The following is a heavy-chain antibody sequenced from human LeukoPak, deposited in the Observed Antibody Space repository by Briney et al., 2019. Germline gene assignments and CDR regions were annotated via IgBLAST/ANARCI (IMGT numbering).Heavy chain of an antibody. CDR2: IYHSGSI. CDR1: GGSISSGGYS. Sequence: SETLSLTCAVSGGSISSGGYSWSWIRQPPGKGLEWIGYIYHSGSIYYNPSLKSRVTISVDRSKNQFSLKLSSVTDADTAVYYCASELYYDILTGYYKVDYWGQGTLVTVSS. D-gene: IGHD3-9*01. J-gene: IGHJ4*02. CDR3: ASELYYDILTGYYKVDY. V-gene: IGHV4-30-2*01.